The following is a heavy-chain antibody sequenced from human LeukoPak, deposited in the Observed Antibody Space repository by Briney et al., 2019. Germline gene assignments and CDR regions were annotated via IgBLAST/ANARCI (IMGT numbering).Heavy chain of an antibody. V-gene: IGHV4-39*07. CDR3: ATTYYDILTGYPPGAFDI. CDR2: IYYSGST. D-gene: IGHD3-9*01. J-gene: IGHJ3*02. CDR1: GGSISSSSYY. Sequence: SETLSLTCTVSGGSISSSSYYWGWIRQPPGKGLEWIGSIYYSGSTYYNPSLKSRVTISVDTSKNQFSLKLSSVTAADTAVYYCATTYYDILTGYPPGAFDIWGQGTMVTVSS.